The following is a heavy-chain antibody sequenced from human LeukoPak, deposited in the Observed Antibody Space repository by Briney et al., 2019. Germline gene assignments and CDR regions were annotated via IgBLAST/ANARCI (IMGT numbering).Heavy chain of an antibody. V-gene: IGHV4-39*07. CDR2: IYYSGST. J-gene: IGHJ4*02. CDR1: GGSISSSSYY. D-gene: IGHD3-10*01. Sequence: PSETLSLTCTVSGGSISSSSYYWGWIRQPPGKRLEWIGSIYYSGSTYYNPSLKSRVTLSVDTSKNQFSLKLSLLTAADTAVYYFSRVCDRGVSDFDYWGQGTLVTVSS. CDR3: SRVCDRGVSDFDY.